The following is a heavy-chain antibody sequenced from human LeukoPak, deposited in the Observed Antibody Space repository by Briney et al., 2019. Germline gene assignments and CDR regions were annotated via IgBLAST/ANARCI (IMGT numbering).Heavy chain of an antibody. D-gene: IGHD4-17*01. Sequence: SETLSLTCAVYGGSFSGYYWSWIRQPTGKGLEWIGEINHSGSTNYNPSLKSRVTISVDTSKNQFSLKLSSVTAADTAVYYCARPRGLHGMFMDVWGQGTTVTVSS. CDR2: INHSGST. CDR3: ARPRGLHGMFMDV. J-gene: IGHJ6*02. V-gene: IGHV4-34*01. CDR1: GGSFSGYY.